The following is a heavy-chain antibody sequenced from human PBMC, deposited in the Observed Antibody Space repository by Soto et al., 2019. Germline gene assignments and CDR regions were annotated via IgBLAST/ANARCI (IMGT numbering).Heavy chain of an antibody. V-gene: IGHV3-30*03. CDR3: TSQVATGD. Sequence: QVQLVESGGGVVQPGRSLRLSCAASGFTFSNFGMHWVRQAPVKGLEWVAVISYDGNTNYYADSVKGRFTISRDNSKNTLYLQMDSLRVEDTAVYYCTSQVATGDWGQGTLVTVSS. J-gene: IGHJ4*02. CDR2: ISYDGNTN. CDR1: GFTFSNFG. D-gene: IGHD5-12*01.